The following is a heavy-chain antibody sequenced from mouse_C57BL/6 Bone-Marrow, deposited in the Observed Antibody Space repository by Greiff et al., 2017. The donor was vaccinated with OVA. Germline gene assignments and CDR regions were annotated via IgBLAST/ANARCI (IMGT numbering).Heavy chain of an antibody. CDR3: AREGYSNYESY. J-gene: IGHJ2*01. V-gene: IGHV1-50*01. D-gene: IGHD2-5*01. CDR1: GYTFTSYW. CDR2: IDPSDSYT. Sequence: VQLQQPGAELVKPGASVKLSCKASGYTFTSYWMQWVKQRPGQGLEWIGEIDPSDSYTNYNQKFKGKATLTVDTSSSTAYMQLSSLTSEDSAVYYCAREGYSNYESYWGQGTTLTVSS.